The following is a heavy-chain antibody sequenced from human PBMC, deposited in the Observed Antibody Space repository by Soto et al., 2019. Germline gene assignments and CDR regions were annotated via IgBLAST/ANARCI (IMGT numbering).Heavy chain of an antibody. CDR3: ASGHSSGNGIDY. V-gene: IGHV4-34*01. Sequence: SETLSLTCAVYGGSFSGYYWSWIRQPPGKGLEWIGEINHSGSTNYNPSLKSRVTISVDTSKNQFSLKLSSVTAADTAVYYCASGHSSGNGIDYWGQGTLVTVSS. CDR1: GGSFSGYY. D-gene: IGHD6-19*01. CDR2: INHSGST. J-gene: IGHJ4*02.